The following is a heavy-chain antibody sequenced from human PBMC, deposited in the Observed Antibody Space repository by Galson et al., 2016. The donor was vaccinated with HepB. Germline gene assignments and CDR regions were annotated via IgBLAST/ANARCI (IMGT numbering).Heavy chain of an antibody. CDR1: GFTFDRHA. CDR3: AKDRDIIVLTAHGMYV. D-gene: IGHD2-21*02. CDR2: IGSIGGST. J-gene: IGHJ6*02. Sequence: SLRLSCAGSGFTFDRHAMNWVRRAPGKGLEWVSGIGSIGGSTHYADSVKGRYTISRDNSQNTLYLQINQLRVEDTAVYYCAKDRDIIVLTAHGMYVWGQGATVTVSS. V-gene: IGHV3-23*01.